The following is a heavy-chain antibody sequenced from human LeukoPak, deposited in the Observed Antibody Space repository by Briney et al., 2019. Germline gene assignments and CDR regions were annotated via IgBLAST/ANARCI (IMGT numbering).Heavy chain of an antibody. CDR3: AKDRTWSASNWYPGVYSFDF. V-gene: IGHV3-23*01. Sequence: GGSLRLSCAASGFTFSSYAMSWVRQAPGKGLEWVSAISGSGGSTYYADSVKGRFTISRDNSKNTLYLQMNSLRAEDTAVYYCAKDRTWSASNWYPGVYSFDFWGHGTMVTVSS. D-gene: IGHD6-13*01. CDR1: GFTFSSYA. CDR2: ISGSGGST. J-gene: IGHJ3*01.